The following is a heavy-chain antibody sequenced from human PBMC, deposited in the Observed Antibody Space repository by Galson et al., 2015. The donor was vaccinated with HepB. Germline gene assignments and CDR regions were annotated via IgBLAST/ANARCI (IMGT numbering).Heavy chain of an antibody. J-gene: IGHJ6*02. CDR3: AGGPEISMIAGGADYSYYGMDV. Sequence: SVKVSCKASGFTFVKSAMQWVRQARGQRLEWIGWIVVGSGNTNYAQKFQERVTITRDVSTSTVYMDLSSLRSEDTAVYYCAGGPEISMIAGGADYSYYGMDVWGQGTTVTVSS. V-gene: IGHV1-58*02. CDR1: GFTFVKSA. D-gene: IGHD3-22*01. CDR2: IVVGSGNT.